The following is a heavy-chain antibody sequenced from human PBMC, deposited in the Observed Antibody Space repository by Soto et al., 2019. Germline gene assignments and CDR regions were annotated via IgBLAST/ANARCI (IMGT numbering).Heavy chain of an antibody. CDR2: IIPIFGTA. CDR1: GGTFSSYA. Sequence: ASVKVSCKASGGTFSSYAISWVRQAPGQGLEWMGGIIPIFGTANYAQKFQGRVTITADESTSTAYMELSSLRSEDTAVYYCASDVHDYRFDPWGQGTLVTVSS. CDR3: ASDVHDYRFDP. J-gene: IGHJ5*02. V-gene: IGHV1-69*13. D-gene: IGHD5-12*01.